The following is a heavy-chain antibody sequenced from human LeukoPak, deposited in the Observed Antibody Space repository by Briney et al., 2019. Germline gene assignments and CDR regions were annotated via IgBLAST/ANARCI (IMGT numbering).Heavy chain of an antibody. CDR3: TTYDYGDPYFFYGIDV. CDR1: GFTFTNAW. J-gene: IGHJ6*02. CDR2: IKRKTDGGTI. V-gene: IGHV3-15*01. Sequence: GGSLRLSCVASGFTFTNAWMSWARQAPGKGLEWVGRIKRKTDGGTIEYSAPVRGRFTISRDDSKNTLYLQMNSLKTEDTAVYYCTTYDYGDPYFFYGIDVWGQGTTVTVSS. D-gene: IGHD4-17*01.